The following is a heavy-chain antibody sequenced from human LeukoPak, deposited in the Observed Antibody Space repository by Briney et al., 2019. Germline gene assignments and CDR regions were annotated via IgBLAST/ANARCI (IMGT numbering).Heavy chain of an antibody. CDR2: IKQDGSEK. CDR3: ARGALYQYYLDYWG. D-gene: IGHD4-17*01. CDR1: GFTFSSYW. Sequence: AGGSLRLSCADSGFTFSSYWMSWVRQAPGKGLEWVANIKQDGSEKYYVDSVKDRFTISRDNAKNTVYLQMNSLRVEDTAVYYCARGALYQYYLDYWGWGQGTLVTVSS. V-gene: IGHV3-7*01. J-gene: IGHJ4*02.